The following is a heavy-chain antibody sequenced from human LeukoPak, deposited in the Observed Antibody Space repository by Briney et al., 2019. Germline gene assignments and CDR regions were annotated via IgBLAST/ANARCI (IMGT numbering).Heavy chain of an antibody. D-gene: IGHD3-3*01. CDR3: ARDYDFWSGFAGY. Sequence: PGGSLRLSCAASGFTFSSYGMHWVRQAPGKGLEWVAFIRYDGSNKYYADSVKGRFTISRDNSKNTLYLQMNSLRAEDTAVYYCARDYDFWSGFAGYWGQGTLVTVSS. CDR2: IRYDGSNK. V-gene: IGHV3-30*02. CDR1: GFTFSSYG. J-gene: IGHJ4*02.